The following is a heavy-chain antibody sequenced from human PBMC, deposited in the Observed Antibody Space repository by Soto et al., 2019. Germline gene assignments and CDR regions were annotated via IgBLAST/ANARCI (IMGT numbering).Heavy chain of an antibody. CDR3: RSGGSGHWFDP. D-gene: IGHD2-15*01. Sequence: SETLSLTCAVYGGSFSGYYWSWIRQPPGKGLEWIGEINHSGSTNYNPSLKSRVTISVDTSKNQFSLKLSSVTAADTAVYYCRSGGSGHWFDPWGQGTLVTVSS. CDR1: GGSFSGYY. CDR2: INHSGST. V-gene: IGHV4-34*01. J-gene: IGHJ5*02.